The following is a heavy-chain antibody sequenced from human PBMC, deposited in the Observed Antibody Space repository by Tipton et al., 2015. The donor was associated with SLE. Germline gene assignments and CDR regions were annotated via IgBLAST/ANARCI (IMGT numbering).Heavy chain of an antibody. V-gene: IGHV3-30*04. CDR3: ARGPYGSGSYYLDY. CDR1: GFTFSSYA. J-gene: IGHJ4*02. CDR2: ISYDGSNK. D-gene: IGHD3-10*01. Sequence: QVQLVQSGGGVVQPGRSLRLSCAASGFTFSSYAMHWVRQAPGKGLEWGAVISYDGSNKYYADSVKGRFTISRDNSKNTLYLQMNSLRAEDTAVYYCARGPYGSGSYYLDYWGQGTLVTVSS.